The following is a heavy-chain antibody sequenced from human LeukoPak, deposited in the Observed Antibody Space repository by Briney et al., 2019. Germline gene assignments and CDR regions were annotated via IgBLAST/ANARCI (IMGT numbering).Heavy chain of an antibody. CDR3: ARDLAMIVPLYYFDY. V-gene: IGHV3-7*01. Sequence: GGSLRLSCAASGFTFSTYWMTWVRQAPGKGLEWVAKIKQDGSEINYVNSVKGRFTISRDNAKNSLYLQMNSLRAEDTAVYYCARDLAMIVPLYYFDYWGQGTLVTVSS. CDR2: IKQDGSEI. J-gene: IGHJ4*02. CDR1: GFTFSTYW. D-gene: IGHD3-22*01.